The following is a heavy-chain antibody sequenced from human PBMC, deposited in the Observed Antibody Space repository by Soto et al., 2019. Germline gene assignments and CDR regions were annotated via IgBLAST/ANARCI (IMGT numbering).Heavy chain of an antibody. Sequence: PGGSLRLSCAASGFSFNSYAMHWVRQAPGKGLEWVAVISYDGSSEYYADSVKGRFTISRDNSKNMLYLQMNSLRAEDTAVYYCARDGYCSKTSCLTWFDPWGQGTPVTVSP. D-gene: IGHD2-2*01. CDR3: ARDGYCSKTSCLTWFDP. CDR2: ISYDGSSE. J-gene: IGHJ5*02. V-gene: IGHV3-30-3*01. CDR1: GFSFNSYA.